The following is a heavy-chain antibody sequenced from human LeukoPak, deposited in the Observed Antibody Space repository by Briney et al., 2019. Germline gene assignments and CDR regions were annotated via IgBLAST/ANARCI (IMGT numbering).Heavy chain of an antibody. CDR2: IYYSGGT. CDR1: GGSISSVGYY. V-gene: IGHV4-31*03. J-gene: IGHJ5*02. Sequence: SQTLSLTCTVSGGSISSVGYYWSWIRQHPGKGLEWIGYIYYSGGTYYNPSLKSRVTISVDTSKNQFSLKLSSVTAADTAVYYCARVLRIAVACKGGWFDPWGQGTLVTVSS. D-gene: IGHD6-19*01. CDR3: ARVLRIAVACKGGWFDP.